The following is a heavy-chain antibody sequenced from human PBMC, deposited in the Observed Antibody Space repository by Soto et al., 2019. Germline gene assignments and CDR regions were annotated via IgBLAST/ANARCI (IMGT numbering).Heavy chain of an antibody. V-gene: IGHV1-69*13. CDR2: IIPIFGTA. D-gene: IGHD2-2*01. Sequence: ASVKVSCKASGGTFSSYAISWVRQAPGQGLEWMGGIIPIFGTANYAQKFQGRVTITADESTSTAYMELSSLRSEDTAVYYCARVRGIVVPAATYYYYYGMDVWGQGTTVTVSS. CDR3: ARVRGIVVPAATYYYYYGMDV. CDR1: GGTFSSYA. J-gene: IGHJ6*02.